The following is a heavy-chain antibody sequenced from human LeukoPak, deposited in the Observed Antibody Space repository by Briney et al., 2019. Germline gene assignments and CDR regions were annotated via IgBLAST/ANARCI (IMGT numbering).Heavy chain of an antibody. CDR2: IKSKTDGGTT. Sequence: GGSLRLSCAASGFTFSSYSMNWVRQAPGKGLEWVGRIKSKTDGGTTDYAAPVKGRFTISRDDSKNTLYLQMNSLKTEDTAVYYCTTDLTRPLRFLEWLPRNWFDPWGQGTLVTVSS. D-gene: IGHD3-3*01. CDR1: GFTFSSYS. V-gene: IGHV3-15*01. CDR3: TTDLTRPLRFLEWLPRNWFDP. J-gene: IGHJ5*02.